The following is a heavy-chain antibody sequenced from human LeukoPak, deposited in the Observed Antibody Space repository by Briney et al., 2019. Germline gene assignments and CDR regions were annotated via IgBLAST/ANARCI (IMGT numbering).Heavy chain of an antibody. J-gene: IGHJ4*02. D-gene: IGHD6-6*01. CDR3: ARSIPRGYSSSSPVSHVNAAVFDY. V-gene: IGHV4-39*01. Sequence: PSETLSLTCTVSGGSISSSSYYWGWIRQPPGKGLEWIGSIYYSGSTYYNPSLKSRVTISVDTSKNQFSLKLSSVTAADTAVYYCARSIPRGYSSSSPVSHVNAAVFDYWGQGTLVTVSS. CDR1: GGSISSSSYY. CDR2: IYYSGST.